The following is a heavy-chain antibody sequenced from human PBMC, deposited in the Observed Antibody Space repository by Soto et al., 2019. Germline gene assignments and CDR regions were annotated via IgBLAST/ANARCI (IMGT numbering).Heavy chain of an antibody. CDR3: ASHDPGARFGP. CDR2: INPNNGAT. Sequence: QVQLVQSGAEVKKPGASVKVSCKAPRYIFTAYFMHWVRQAPGQGLEWMGWINPNNGATHYGLRFQGRVTMTRDPSISTASMGLSSPRSDGTAVYYCASHDPGARFGPWGPGNLVIGSS. CDR1: RYIFTAYF. J-gene: IGHJ5*02. V-gene: IGHV1-2*02. D-gene: IGHD1-1*01.